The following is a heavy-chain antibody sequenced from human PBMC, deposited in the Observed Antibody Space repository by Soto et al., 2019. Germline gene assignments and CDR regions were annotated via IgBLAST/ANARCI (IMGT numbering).Heavy chain of an antibody. V-gene: IGHV3-11*01. CDR3: ARAWYSSSWFWFDP. J-gene: IGHJ5*02. Sequence: GRSLRLSCAASGFTFSDYYMSWIRQAPGKGLEWVSYISSSGSTIYYADSVKGRFTISRDNAKNSLYLQMNSLRAEDTAVYYCARAWYSSSWFWFDPWGQGTLVTVSS. CDR1: GFTFSDYY. D-gene: IGHD6-13*01. CDR2: ISSSGSTI.